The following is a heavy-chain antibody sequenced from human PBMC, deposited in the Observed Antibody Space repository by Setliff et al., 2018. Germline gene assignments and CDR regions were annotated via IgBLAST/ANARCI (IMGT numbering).Heavy chain of an antibody. D-gene: IGHD3-16*01. J-gene: IGHJ4*02. V-gene: IGHV1-3*03. CDR3: ARQGGNYYFQY. CDR1: GYTLTNYP. Sequence: ASVKVSCKASGYTLTNYPIHWLRQAPGQRPEWMGWINVGNGNTKYSQEFQGRVTLTRDTSASTAYVELSSLTSEDMAVYYCARQGGNYYFQYWGQGTLVTVS. CDR2: INVGNGNT.